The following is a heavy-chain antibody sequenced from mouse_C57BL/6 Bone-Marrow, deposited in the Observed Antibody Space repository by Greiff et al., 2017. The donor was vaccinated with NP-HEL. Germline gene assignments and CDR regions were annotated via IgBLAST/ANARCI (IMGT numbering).Heavy chain of an antibody. CDR3: TRYGYDVPSWFAY. CDR1: GYTFTDYE. V-gene: IGHV1-15*01. D-gene: IGHD2-2*01. Sequence: VQRVESGAELVRPGASVTLSCKASGYTFTDYEMHWVKQTPVHGLEWIGAIDPETGGTAYNQKFKGKAILTADKSSSTAYMELRSLTSEDSAVYYCTRYGYDVPSWFAYWGQGTLVTVSA. CDR2: IDPETGGT. J-gene: IGHJ3*01.